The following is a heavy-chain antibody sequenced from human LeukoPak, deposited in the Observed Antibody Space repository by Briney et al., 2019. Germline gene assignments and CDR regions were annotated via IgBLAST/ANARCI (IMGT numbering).Heavy chain of an antibody. CDR3: ARYCSGGCYSGVDY. CDR1: GFTFSSFG. D-gene: IGHD2-15*01. V-gene: IGHV3-33*05. CDR2: ILYDEK. J-gene: IGHJ4*02. Sequence: GGSLRLSCAASGFTFSSFGMHWVRQAPGRGLEWVALILYDEKYYADSVKGRFTISRDNSRNTLYLQMDSLRAEDTAVYYCARYCSGGCYSGVDYWGQGTLVTVPS.